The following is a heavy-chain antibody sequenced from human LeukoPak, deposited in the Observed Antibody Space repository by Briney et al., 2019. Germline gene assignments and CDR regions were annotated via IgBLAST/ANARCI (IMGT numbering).Heavy chain of an antibody. Sequence: PSETLSLTCTVSGGSISSYFWSWIRQPAGKGLEWIGRVYTSGTTNYNPSLKNRVTMSVDSSKSQFSMKLTSVTAADTAVYYCARVTYYNWLDPWGQGTLVTVSS. J-gene: IGHJ5*02. CDR2: VYTSGTT. D-gene: IGHD2-21*02. V-gene: IGHV4-4*07. CDR1: GGSISSYF. CDR3: ARVTYYNWLDP.